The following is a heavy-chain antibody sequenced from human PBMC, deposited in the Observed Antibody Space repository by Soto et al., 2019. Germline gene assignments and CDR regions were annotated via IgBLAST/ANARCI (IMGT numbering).Heavy chain of an antibody. CDR2: IYYSGST. J-gene: IGHJ6*02. Sequence: QLQLQESGPGLVKPSETLSLTCTVSGGSISSSSYYWGWIRQPPGKGLEWIGSIYYSGSTYYNPSLKSRVTISVDTSKNQFSLKLSSVTAADTAVYYCARQWIQLWEPVGMDVWGQGTTVTVSS. D-gene: IGHD5-18*01. CDR1: GGSISSSSYY. V-gene: IGHV4-39*01. CDR3: ARQWIQLWEPVGMDV.